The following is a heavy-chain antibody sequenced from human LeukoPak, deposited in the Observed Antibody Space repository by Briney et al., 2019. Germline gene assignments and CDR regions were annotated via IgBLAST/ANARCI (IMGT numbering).Heavy chain of an antibody. CDR1: GFTLAIYA. D-gene: IGHD3-22*01. CDR3: ERDLAGGWDDSSGYYYGYFDY. J-gene: IGHJ4*02. Sequence: GRSLRLSCAASGFTLAIYAMHWVRQAPGEGLEWVAVISYDGNNKYYADSVKGRFTISRDNSKNTLYLQMNSLRAEDTAVYYCERDLAGGWDDSSGYYYGYFDYWGQGTLVTVSS. V-gene: IGHV3-30-3*01. CDR2: ISYDGNNK.